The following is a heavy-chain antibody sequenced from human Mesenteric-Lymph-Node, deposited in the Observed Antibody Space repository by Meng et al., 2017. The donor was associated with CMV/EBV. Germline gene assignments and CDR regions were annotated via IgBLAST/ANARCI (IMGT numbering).Heavy chain of an antibody. Sequence: SETLSLTCDISGDSVSSNNAAWNWIRQSPSRGLEWLGRTYYRSKWYNDCAVSVKSRITINPDTSKNQFSLQLNSVTPEDTAVYYCVRDYVWAFDYWGQGILVTVSS. D-gene: IGHD3-16*01. V-gene: IGHV6-1*01. CDR1: GDSVSSNNAA. CDR3: VRDYVWAFDY. J-gene: IGHJ4*02. CDR2: TYYRSKWYN.